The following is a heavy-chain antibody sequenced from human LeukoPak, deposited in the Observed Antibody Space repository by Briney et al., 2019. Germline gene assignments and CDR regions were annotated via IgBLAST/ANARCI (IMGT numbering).Heavy chain of an antibody. CDR2: INHSGST. CDR1: GGSFSGYY. J-gene: IGHJ4*02. V-gene: IGHV4-34*01. D-gene: IGHD4-17*01. Sequence: SETLSLTCAVYGGSFSGYYWSWIRQPPGKGLEWIGEINHSGSTNYNPSLKSRVTISADTSTNEFSLKLRSVTAADTAMYYCARDHGDFVQHDWGQGTLVTVSS. CDR3: ARDHGDFVQHD.